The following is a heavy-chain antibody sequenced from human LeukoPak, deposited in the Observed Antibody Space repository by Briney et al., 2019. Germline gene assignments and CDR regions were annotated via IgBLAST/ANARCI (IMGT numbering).Heavy chain of an antibody. D-gene: IGHD6-19*01. CDR1: GFTFSSYS. J-gene: IGHJ4*02. CDR2: ISDSGANT. CDR3: ARAKTEQWLVKYYFDY. Sequence: PGGSLRLSCAASGFTFSSYSMSWVRQAPGRGLEWVSIISDSGANTYYADSVRGRFTISRDNSKNTLYLQMNSLRAEDTAVYYCARAKTEQWLVKYYFDYWGQGTLVTVSS. V-gene: IGHV3-23*01.